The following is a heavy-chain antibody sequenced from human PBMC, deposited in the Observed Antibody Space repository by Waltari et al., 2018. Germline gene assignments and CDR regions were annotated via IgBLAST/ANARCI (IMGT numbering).Heavy chain of an antibody. J-gene: IGHJ4*02. D-gene: IGHD5-18*01. V-gene: IGHV4-34*01. CDR3: ASSQLWPYYFDY. Sequence: QVQLQQWGAGLLKPSETLSLTCAVYGGSFSGYYWSWIRQPPGKGLEWIGEINQSGSTNYNPSLKSRVTISVDTSKNQFSLKLSSVTAADTAVYYCASSQLWPYYFDYWGQGTLVTVSS. CDR1: GGSFSGYY. CDR2: INQSGST.